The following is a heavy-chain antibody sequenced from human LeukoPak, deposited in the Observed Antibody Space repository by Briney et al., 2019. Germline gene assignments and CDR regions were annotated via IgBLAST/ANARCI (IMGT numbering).Heavy chain of an antibody. V-gene: IGHV4-59*10. CDR1: GGSVSGYY. D-gene: IGHD3-10*01. Sequence: ASETRSLTCAVDGGSVSGYYWSWIRQPAGKGLEWIGRIYTSGSTNYNPSLKSGVTMSVDTSKNQFSLKLRSVTAADTAVYSCASGGSSSIWFGELFYWSDPWGQGTLVSVSS. J-gene: IGHJ5*02. CDR3: ASGGSSSIWFGELFYWSDP. CDR2: IYTSGST.